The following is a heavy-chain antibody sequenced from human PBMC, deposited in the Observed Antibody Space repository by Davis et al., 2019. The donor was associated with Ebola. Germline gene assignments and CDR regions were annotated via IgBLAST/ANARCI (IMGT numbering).Heavy chain of an antibody. D-gene: IGHD2-2*01. Sequence: AASVKVSCKASGYTFTSYYMNWVRQAPGQGLEWMGIINPSGGSTGFAQKFQGRLTMSRDTSASTVYMELNSLRSEDTAVYYCARRYCSSTSCLNNWFDPWGQGTLVTVSS. CDR2: INPSGGST. CDR3: ARRYCSSTSCLNNWFDP. CDR1: GYTFTSYY. V-gene: IGHV1-46*01. J-gene: IGHJ5*02.